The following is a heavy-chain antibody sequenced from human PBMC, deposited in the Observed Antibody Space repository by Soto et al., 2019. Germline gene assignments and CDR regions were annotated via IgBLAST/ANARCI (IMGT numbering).Heavy chain of an antibody. D-gene: IGHD1-26*01. CDR2: INGGNGDT. V-gene: IGHV1-3*01. J-gene: IGHJ4*02. CDR1: GYTFTSYA. Sequence: QVQLVQSGAEVKKPGASVRISCRTSGYTFTSYAITWLRHAPRQRLEWMGWINGGNGDTKYSQKFQDRLSITRDTSATTVSLGLSSLTSEDTAIYYCARGPLSLYSADFRWGQGTLVTVSS. CDR3: ARGPLSLYSADFR.